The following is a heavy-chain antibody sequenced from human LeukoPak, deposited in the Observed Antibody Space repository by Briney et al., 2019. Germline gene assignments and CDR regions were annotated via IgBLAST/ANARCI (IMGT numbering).Heavy chain of an antibody. D-gene: IGHD6-19*01. V-gene: IGHV3-48*01. CDR1: GFTFSSYS. CDR3: ARDRDAGYNSGWNPFDY. Sequence: GGSLRLSCAASGFTFSSYSMNWVRQAPGKGLEWVSYISSSSSTIYYADSVKGRFTISRDNSNNVVYLQMNSLRPEDTAVYYCARDRDAGYNSGWNPFDYWGQGMLVTVSS. J-gene: IGHJ4*02. CDR2: ISSSSSTI.